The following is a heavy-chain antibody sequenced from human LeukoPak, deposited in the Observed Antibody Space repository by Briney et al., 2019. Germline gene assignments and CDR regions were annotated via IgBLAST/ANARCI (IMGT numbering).Heavy chain of an antibody. V-gene: IGHV4-4*07. D-gene: IGHD3-10*01. CDR3: ARAPSAGSYSFYYFDY. CDR1: GGSISSYY. CDR2: IYTSGST. Sequence: SETLSLTCTVSGGSISSYYWSWIRQPAGKGLEWIGRIYTSGSTNYNPSLKSRVTMSVATSKHQFSLKLSSVTAADTAVYYCARAPSAGSYSFYYFDYWGQGTLVTVSS. J-gene: IGHJ4*02.